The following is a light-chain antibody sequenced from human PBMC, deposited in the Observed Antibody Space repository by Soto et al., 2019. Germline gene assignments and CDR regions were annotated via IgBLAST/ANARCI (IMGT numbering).Light chain of an antibody. J-gene: IGKJ3*01. Sequence: EIVVTQSPGILSVSPGDRATLSCRASQSVSTNLAWYQQKPGQAPTLLIYAASTRTTGIPARFTGSGSGTDFTLTISSLQSEDFAGYYCQEYSNWPLLTFGPGTRVDIK. V-gene: IGKV3-15*01. CDR2: AAS. CDR3: QEYSNWPLLT. CDR1: QSVSTN.